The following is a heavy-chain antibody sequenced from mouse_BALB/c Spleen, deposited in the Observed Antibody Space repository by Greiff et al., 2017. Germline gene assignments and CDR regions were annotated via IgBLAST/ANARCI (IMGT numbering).Heavy chain of an antibody. J-gene: IGHJ2*01. Sequence: VKLVESGAELVRPGVSVKISCKGSGYTFTDYAMHWVKQSHAKSLEWIGVISTYYGDASYNQKFKGKATMTVDKSSSTAYMELARLTSEDSAIYYCARYGKGFDYWGQGTTLTVSS. CDR2: ISTYYGDA. V-gene: IGHV1S137*01. CDR3: ARYGKGFDY. CDR1: GYTFTDYA. D-gene: IGHD2-1*01.